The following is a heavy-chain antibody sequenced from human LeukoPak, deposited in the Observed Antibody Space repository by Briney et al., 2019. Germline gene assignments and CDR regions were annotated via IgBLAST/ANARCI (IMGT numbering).Heavy chain of an antibody. CDR2: IYYSGST. D-gene: IGHD6-19*01. J-gene: IGHJ4*02. CDR3: ASAPGSSDWMYYFDY. V-gene: IGHV4-59*08. Sequence: PSDTLSLTCTVSGGSISSYYWSWIRQPPGKGLEWIGYIYYSGSTNYNPSLKSRVTISVDTSKNQFSLKLSSVTAADTAVYYCASAPGSSDWMYYFDYWGQGTLVTVSS. CDR1: GGSISSYY.